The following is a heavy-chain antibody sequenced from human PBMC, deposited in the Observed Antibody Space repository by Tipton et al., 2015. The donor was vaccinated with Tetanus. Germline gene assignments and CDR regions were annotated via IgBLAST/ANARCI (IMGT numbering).Heavy chain of an antibody. CDR1: GASIKTDSFF. D-gene: IGHD4-11*01. J-gene: IGHJ4*02. CDR3: VRRRLQWGVDS. V-gene: IGHV4-39*02. Sequence: TLSLTCSVSGASIKTDSFFWGWVRQPPGKGLEWIGSTAYTGGAFHSPSFRGRASMSVDTSTIVFSLKVPSVTAADTARYLCVRRRLQWGVDSWGQGSLVTVSS. CDR2: TAYTGGA.